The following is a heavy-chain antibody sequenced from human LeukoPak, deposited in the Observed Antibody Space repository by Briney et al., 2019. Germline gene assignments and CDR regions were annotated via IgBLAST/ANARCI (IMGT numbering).Heavy chain of an antibody. J-gene: IGHJ4*02. Sequence: GASVKVSCKASGYTFTNYALHWVRQAPGQRLEWMGWTNGATGNTRFSQDFQGRLTITIDTSASIAYMDLSSLGSEDTAVYYCARSPGGNARTWLDYWGQGTLVTVSS. V-gene: IGHV1-3*02. CDR3: ARSPGGNARTWLDY. CDR1: GYTFTNYA. CDR2: TNGATGNT. D-gene: IGHD4-23*01.